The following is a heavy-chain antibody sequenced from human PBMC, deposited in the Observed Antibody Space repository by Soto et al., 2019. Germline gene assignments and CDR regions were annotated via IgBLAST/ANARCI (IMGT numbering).Heavy chain of an antibody. D-gene: IGHD2-15*01. V-gene: IGHV1-69*13. J-gene: IGHJ1*01. CDR2: IIPIFGTA. CDR3: ARRGERYCSGGSCYGHFQH. Sequence: ASVKVSCKASGGTFSSYAIIWVRQAPGQGLEWMGGIIPIFGTANYAQKFQGRVTITADESTSTAYMELSSLRSEDTAVYYCARRGERYCSGGSCYGHFQHWGQGTLVTVS. CDR1: GGTFSSYA.